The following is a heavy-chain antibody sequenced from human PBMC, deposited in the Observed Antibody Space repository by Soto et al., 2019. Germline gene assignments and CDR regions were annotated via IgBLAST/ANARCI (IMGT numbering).Heavy chain of an antibody. D-gene: IGHD2-2*01. J-gene: IGHJ5*02. CDR2: MNPNSGET. V-gene: IGHV1-8*02. CDR1: GYTFNDYE. CDR3: ARIAMPARPRWYNWFDP. Sequence: QEQLVQSAAEVKKPGASVKVSCMTSGYTFNDYEINWVRQATGQGLEWIGWMNPNSGETGYAQRFQGRVTMTTSSSLSTAYLELSSLTSYDTAVYYCARIAMPARPRWYNWFDPWGQGTLVTVSS.